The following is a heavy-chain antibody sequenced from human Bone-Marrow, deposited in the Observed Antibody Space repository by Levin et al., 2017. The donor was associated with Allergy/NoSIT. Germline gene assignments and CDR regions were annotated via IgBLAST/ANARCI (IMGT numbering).Heavy chain of an antibody. V-gene: IGHV3-11*03. CDR1: GFTFSDYY. CDR2: ISDSSSYT. D-gene: IGHD3-10*01. J-gene: IGHJ4*02. CDR3: ASLALIRGVLGH. Sequence: GGSLRLSCAASGFTFSDYYMSWIRQAPGKGLEWVSNISDSSSYTSYADSVKGRFTISRDNAKNSLYLQMNSLRAEDTAVYYCASLALIRGVLGHWGQGTLVTVSS.